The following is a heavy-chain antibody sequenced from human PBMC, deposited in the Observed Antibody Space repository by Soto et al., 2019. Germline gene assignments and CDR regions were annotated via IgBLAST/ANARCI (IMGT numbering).Heavy chain of an antibody. J-gene: IGHJ4*02. CDR2: ISGSGGST. V-gene: IGHV3-23*01. CDR3: AKGLLRIFGVVIIIRDFDY. D-gene: IGHD3-3*01. CDR1: GFIFISYA. Sequence: GGSLRLSCAASGFIFISYAMSWVRQAPWKGLEWVSAISGSGGSTYYADSVKGRFTISRDNSKNTLYLQMNSLRAEDTAVYYCAKGLLRIFGVVIIIRDFDYWSQGTLVIVSS.